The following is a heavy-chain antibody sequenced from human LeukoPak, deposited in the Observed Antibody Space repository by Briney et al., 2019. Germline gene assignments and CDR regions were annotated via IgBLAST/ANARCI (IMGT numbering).Heavy chain of an antibody. CDR1: GYTFSTYT. V-gene: IGHV1-18*04. D-gene: IGHD1-14*01. J-gene: IGHJ6*02. CDR3: ARGPHHFYGMDV. Sequence: ASVKVSCKASGYTFSTYTISWVRQAPGQGLEWLGWIRAYNGNTYYAQRLQGRATMTTDTSTTTAYMELKSLTSDDTAVYFCARGPHHFYGMDVWGQGTTVTVSS. CDR2: IRAYNGNT.